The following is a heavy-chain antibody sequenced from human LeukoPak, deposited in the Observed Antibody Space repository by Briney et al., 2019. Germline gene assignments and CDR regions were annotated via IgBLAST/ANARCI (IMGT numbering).Heavy chain of an antibody. CDR1: GFTFSDHY. D-gene: IGHD3-22*01. CDR3: VRGPDYYYDSSGSFDY. Sequence: PGGSLRLSCAVSGFTFSDHYFAWIRQAPGKGLEWISYISNSANTIYYADSVRGRFTISRDNAKNSLFLQMNSLRVEDTAVYYCVRGPDYYYDSSGSFDYWGHGTPVTVSS. CDR2: ISNSANTI. V-gene: IGHV3-11*04. J-gene: IGHJ4*01.